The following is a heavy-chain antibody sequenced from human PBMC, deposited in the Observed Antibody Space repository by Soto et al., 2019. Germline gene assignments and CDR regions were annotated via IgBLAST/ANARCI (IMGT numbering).Heavy chain of an antibody. CDR2: IKQDGRDK. V-gene: IGHV3-7*03. D-gene: IGHD3-3*01. J-gene: IGHJ6*02. Sequence: WGSLRLAWAGSGSTLRSSGVSWDRQAPGRGLECGDNIKQDGRDKYYVDSVKGRFTISRDNARSSLYLQRNSLRADDTAVYYCARDQSITIFGVAQTPNSYGMGVWGQGTTVTVSS. CDR1: GSTLRSSG. CDR3: ARDQSITIFGVAQTPNSYGMGV.